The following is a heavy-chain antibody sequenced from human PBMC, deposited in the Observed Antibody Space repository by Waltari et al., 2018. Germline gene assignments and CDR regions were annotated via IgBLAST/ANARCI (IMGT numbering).Heavy chain of an antibody. CDR3: ARGSVTTIPIHY. Sequence: QVQLQESGPGLVKPSQTLSLTCTVSGGSISSGGYYWSWIRQHPGKGLEWIGYIDYRGSTYYNPSLKSRVTISVDTSKNQFSLKLSAVTAADTAVYYCARGSVTTIPIHYWDQGTLVTVSS. CDR2: IDYRGST. D-gene: IGHD2-21*01. CDR1: GGSISSGGYY. J-gene: IGHJ4*02. V-gene: IGHV4-31*03.